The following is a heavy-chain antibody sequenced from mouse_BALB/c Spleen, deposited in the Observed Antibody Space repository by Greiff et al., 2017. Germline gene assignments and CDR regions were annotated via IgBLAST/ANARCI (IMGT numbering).Heavy chain of an antibody. CDR1: GFTFSSFG. CDR2: ISSGSSTI. D-gene: IGHD3-2*01. CDR3: ARRDTLYYAMDY. V-gene: IGHV5-17*02. Sequence: DVKLQESGGGLVQPGGSRKLSCAASGFTFSSFGMHWVRQAPEKGLEWVAYISSGSSTIYYADTVKGRFTISRDNPKNTLFLQMTSLRSEDTAMYYCARRDTLYYAMDYWGQGTSVTVSS. J-gene: IGHJ4*01.